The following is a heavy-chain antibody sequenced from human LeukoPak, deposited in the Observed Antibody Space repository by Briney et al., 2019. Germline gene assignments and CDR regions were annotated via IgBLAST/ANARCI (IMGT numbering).Heavy chain of an antibody. CDR1: GFTLSSYA. V-gene: IGHV3-23*01. J-gene: IGHJ3*02. Sequence: GGSLRLSCAASGFTLSSYAMSWVRQAPGKGLEWVSAISGSGGSTYYADSVKGRFTISRDNSKNTLYLQMNSLRAEDTAVYYCAKGGYCSGGSCYSGAFDIWGQGTMVTVSS. CDR2: ISGSGGST. CDR3: AKGGYCSGGSCYSGAFDI. D-gene: IGHD2-15*01.